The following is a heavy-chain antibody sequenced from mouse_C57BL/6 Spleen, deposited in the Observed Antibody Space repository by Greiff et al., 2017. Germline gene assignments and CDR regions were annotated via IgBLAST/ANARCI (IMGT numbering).Heavy chain of an antibody. CDR1: GYTFTSYG. CDR3: ARPITTVEARAMDY. V-gene: IGHV1-81*01. CDR2: IYPRSGNT. D-gene: IGHD1-1*01. J-gene: IGHJ4*01. Sequence: QVQLKESGAELARPGASVKLSCKASGYTFTSYGISWVKQRTGQGLEWIGEIYPRSGNTYYNEKFKGKATLTADKSSSTAYMELRSLTSEDSAVXFCARPITTVEARAMDYWGQGTSVTVAS.